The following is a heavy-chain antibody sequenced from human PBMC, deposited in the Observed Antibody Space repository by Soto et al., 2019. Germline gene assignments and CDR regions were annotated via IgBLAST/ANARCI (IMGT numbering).Heavy chain of an antibody. J-gene: IGHJ6*03. D-gene: IGHD5-12*01. Sequence: AETLSLTCTVSGGSISSYYWSWIRQPPGKGLEWIGYIYYSGSTNYNPSLKSRVTISVDTSKNQFSLKLSSVTAADTAVYYCARGLHSGYDKGTRDYYYMDVWGKGTTVTVSS. CDR1: GGSISSYY. V-gene: IGHV4-59*08. CDR3: ARGLHSGYDKGTRDYYYMDV. CDR2: IYYSGST.